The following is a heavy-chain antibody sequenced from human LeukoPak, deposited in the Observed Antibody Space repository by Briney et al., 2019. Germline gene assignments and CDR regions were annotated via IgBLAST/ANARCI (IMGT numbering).Heavy chain of an antibody. CDR3: ARFRDDSSGYYYGDAFDI. CDR2: FYYSGST. V-gene: IGHV4-59*08. D-gene: IGHD3-22*01. J-gene: IGHJ3*02. CDR1: DGSISPYY. Sequence: SETLSLTCVVSDGSISPYYWSWIRQPPGKGLEWIGSFYYSGSTNYNPSLKSRVTISVDTSKNQFSLKLSSVTAADTAVYYCARFRDDSSGYYYGDAFDIWGQGTMVTVSS.